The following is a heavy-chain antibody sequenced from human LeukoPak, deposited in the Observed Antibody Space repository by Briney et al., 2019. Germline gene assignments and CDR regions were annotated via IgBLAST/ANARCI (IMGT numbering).Heavy chain of an antibody. CDR1: GFTVSNKY. V-gene: IGHV3-66*01. CDR2: IYSDGRT. CDR3: ARERDSGSSPPYCFDY. Sequence: PGGSLRLSCAASGFTVSNKYMTWVRQAPGKGLEWVSLIYSDGRTYYADSVKGRFTISRDNSKNTLYLQMNSLRAEDTAVYYRARERDSGSSPPYCFDYWGQGTLVTVSS. D-gene: IGHD1-26*01. J-gene: IGHJ4*02.